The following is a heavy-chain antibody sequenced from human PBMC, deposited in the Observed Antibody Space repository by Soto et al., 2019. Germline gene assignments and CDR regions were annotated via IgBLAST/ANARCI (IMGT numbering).Heavy chain of an antibody. D-gene: IGHD1-1*01. J-gene: IGHJ5*02. CDR1: RYIFTAYF. V-gene: IGHV1-2*02. CDR2: INTNNSAT. CDR3: ASHDPGARFDP. Sequence: QVQLVQSGAEVKKPGASVKVSCKAPRYIFTAYFMHWVRQAPGQGLEWMGWINTNNSATHYGLSFQGRVSMTSDTSISTAYMKLSSLSADDTAVYYCASHDPGARFDPWGQGTLVIVSS.